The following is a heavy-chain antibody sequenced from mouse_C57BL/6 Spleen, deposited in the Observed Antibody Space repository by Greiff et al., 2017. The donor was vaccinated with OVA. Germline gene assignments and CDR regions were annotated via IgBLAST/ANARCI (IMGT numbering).Heavy chain of an antibody. J-gene: IGHJ4*01. CDR1: GYAFSSSW. V-gene: IGHV1-82*01. CDR3: ARGRLSAGYAMDY. CDR2: IYPGDGDT. D-gene: IGHD1-1*02. Sequence: QVQLQQSGPELVKPGASVKISCKASGYAFSSSWMNWVKQRPGKGLEWIGRIYPGDGDTNYNGKFKGKATLTADKSSSTAYMQLSSLTSEDSAVYFCARGRLSAGYAMDYWGQGTSVTVSS.